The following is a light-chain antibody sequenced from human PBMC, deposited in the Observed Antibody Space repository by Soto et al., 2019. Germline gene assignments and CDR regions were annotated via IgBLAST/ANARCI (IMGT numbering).Light chain of an antibody. V-gene: IGKV1-5*01. CDR3: QQYNSNSGT. J-gene: IGKJ2*01. Sequence: DIQMTQSPSTLSASVGDRVTITCRASQSISSWLAWYQQKPGKAPKLLIYDASSLESGVPSRFSGSGSGTEFTLTISSLQPDDFATYYCQQYNSNSGTFGQGTKLEIK. CDR2: DAS. CDR1: QSISSW.